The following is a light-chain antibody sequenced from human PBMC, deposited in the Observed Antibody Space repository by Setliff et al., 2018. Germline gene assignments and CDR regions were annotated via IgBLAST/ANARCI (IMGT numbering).Light chain of an antibody. CDR1: SSNIGGNT. V-gene: IGLV1-44*01. CDR2: SNN. CDR3: AAWDDSLTGSYV. J-gene: IGLJ1*01. Sequence: QSALTQPPSTSGTPGQRVTISCSGSSSNIGGNTVNWYQQLPGTAPRLLIFSNNDRPSGVSNRFTGSKSGTSASLTISGLQSEDEGDYYCAAWDDSLTGSYVFGTGTKGHRP.